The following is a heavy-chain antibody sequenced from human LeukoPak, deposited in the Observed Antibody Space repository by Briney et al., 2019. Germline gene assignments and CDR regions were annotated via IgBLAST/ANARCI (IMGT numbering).Heavy chain of an antibody. J-gene: IGHJ4*02. D-gene: IGHD6-13*01. CDR1: GFTFSSYG. CDR3: AKDQMGHIAAVDY. Sequence: GGSLRLSCAASGFTFSSYGMHWVRQAPGKGLEWGAVISYDGSNKYYADSVKGRFTISRDNSKNTLYLQMNSLRAEDTAVYYCAKDQMGHIAAVDYWGQGTLVTVSS. CDR2: ISYDGSNK. V-gene: IGHV3-30*18.